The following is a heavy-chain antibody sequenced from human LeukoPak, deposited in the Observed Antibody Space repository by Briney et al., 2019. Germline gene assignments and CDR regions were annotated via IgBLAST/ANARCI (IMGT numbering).Heavy chain of an antibody. V-gene: IGHV3-53*01. J-gene: IGHJ3*02. CDR3: ARGGSYLSAFDI. CDR2: IYSGGST. CDR1: GFTFSDYY. D-gene: IGHD1-26*01. Sequence: PGGSLRLSCAASGFTFSDYYMSWIRHAPGKGLEWVSIIYSGGSTFYADSVKGRFTISRDNSKNTLYLQMNSLRAEDTAVYYCARGGSYLSAFDIWGQGTMVTVSS.